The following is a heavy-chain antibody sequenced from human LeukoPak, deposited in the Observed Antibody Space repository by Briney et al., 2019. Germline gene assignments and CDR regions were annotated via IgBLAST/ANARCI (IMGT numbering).Heavy chain of an antibody. V-gene: IGHV1-2*02. Sequence: ASVKVSCKASGYTFTGYYMHWWRQAPGQGREGRGWINLKSGGTNYAKKFQGRVTMTRDTSIGTDYMELSRLRSDDTAVYYCARDGEGTGDFDYWGQGSLVTVSS. D-gene: IGHD3-10*01. CDR1: GYTFTGYY. CDR3: ARDGEGTGDFDY. CDR2: INLKSGGT. J-gene: IGHJ4*02.